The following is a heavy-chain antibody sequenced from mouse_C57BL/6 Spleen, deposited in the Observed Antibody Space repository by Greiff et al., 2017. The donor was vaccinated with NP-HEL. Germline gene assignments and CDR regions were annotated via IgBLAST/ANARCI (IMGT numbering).Heavy chain of an antibody. Sequence: EVQLVESGGGLVKPGGSLKLSCAASGFTFSSYTMSWVRQTPEKRLEWVATISGGGGNTYYPDSVKGRFTISRDNAKNTLYLQMSSLRSEDTALYYCARHTYYYGSSYGGAMDYWGQGTSVTVSS. J-gene: IGHJ4*01. V-gene: IGHV5-9*01. CDR2: ISGGGGNT. D-gene: IGHD1-1*01. CDR3: ARHTYYYGSSYGGAMDY. CDR1: GFTFSSYT.